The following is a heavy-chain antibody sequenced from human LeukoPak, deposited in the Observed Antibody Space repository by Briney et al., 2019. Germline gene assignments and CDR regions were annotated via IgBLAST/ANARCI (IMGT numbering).Heavy chain of an antibody. V-gene: IGHV3-23*01. J-gene: IGHJ4*02. CDR1: GFTSSNYA. CDR3: AKVGSSGWTLYYFDY. Sequence: GGSPRLSCAPSGFTSSNYAMSCGPQGPGEGLGRVSSISGSGDSTYYADSVKGRFTISRDNSTNTLYLQMKSLRAEDTAVYYCAKVGSSGWTLYYFDYWGQGTLVTVSS. D-gene: IGHD6-19*01. CDR2: ISGSGDST.